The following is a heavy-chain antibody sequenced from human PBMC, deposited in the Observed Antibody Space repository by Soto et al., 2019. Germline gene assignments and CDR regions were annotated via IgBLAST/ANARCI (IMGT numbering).Heavy chain of an antibody. D-gene: IGHD2-2*01. J-gene: IGHJ3*02. CDR1: GGSISSYY. V-gene: IGHV4-59*01. CDR3: ARVIKVPAPPLGAFDI. Sequence: SETLSLTCTVSGGSISSYYWSWIRQPPGKGLEWIGYIYYSGSTNYNPSLKSRVTISVDTSKNQFSLKLSSVTAADTAVYYCARVIKVPAPPLGAFDIWGPGTMVTVSS. CDR2: IYYSGST.